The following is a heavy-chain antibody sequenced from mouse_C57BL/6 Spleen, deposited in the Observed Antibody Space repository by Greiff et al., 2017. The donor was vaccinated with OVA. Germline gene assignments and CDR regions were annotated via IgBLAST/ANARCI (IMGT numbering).Heavy chain of an antibody. Sequence: QVTLKESGPGILQPSQTLSLTCSFSGFSLSTFGMGVGWIRQPSGKGLEWPAHIWWDDDKYYNPALKSRLTISKDTSKNQVFLKIANGETADTATYDCARSITTFYYFDYWGQGTTLTVSS. V-gene: IGHV8-8*01. J-gene: IGHJ2*01. CDR3: ARSITTFYYFDY. CDR2: IWWDDDK. CDR1: GFSLSTFGMG. D-gene: IGHD1-1*01.